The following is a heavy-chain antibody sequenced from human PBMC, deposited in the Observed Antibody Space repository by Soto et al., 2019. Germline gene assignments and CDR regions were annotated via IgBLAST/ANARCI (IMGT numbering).Heavy chain of an antibody. CDR1: GGTFSSYA. Sequence: QVQLVQSGAEVKKPGSSVKVSCKASGGTFSSYAISWVRQAPGQGLEWMGGIIPIFGTANYAQKFQGRVTITAYESTSTDYMELSSLRFEDTAVYYCARVKAMVTWSNYYGMDFWGQGTTVTVSS. CDR3: ARVKAMVTWSNYYGMDF. V-gene: IGHV1-69*12. CDR2: IIPIFGTA. J-gene: IGHJ6*02. D-gene: IGHD5-18*01.